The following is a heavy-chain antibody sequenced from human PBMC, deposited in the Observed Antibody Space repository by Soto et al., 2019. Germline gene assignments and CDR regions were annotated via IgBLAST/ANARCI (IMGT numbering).Heavy chain of an antibody. J-gene: IGHJ6*02. V-gene: IGHV6-1*01. D-gene: IGHD2-2*01. CDR3: ARDPGIVVVPATKGGMDV. Sequence: LSQTLSLTCAISGDSVSSNSAAWNWIRQSPSRGLEWLGRTYYRSKWYNDYAVSVKSRITINPDTSKNQFSLQLNSVTPEDTAVYYCARDPGIVVVPATKGGMDVWGQGTTVTVSS. CDR1: GDSVSSNSAA. CDR2: TYYRSKWYN.